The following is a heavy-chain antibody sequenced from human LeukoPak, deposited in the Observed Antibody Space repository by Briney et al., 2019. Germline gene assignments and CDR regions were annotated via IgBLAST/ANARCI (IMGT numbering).Heavy chain of an antibody. CDR2: IPCDESNT. Sequence: PGGSLRLSCAASGFTFSSYAMHWVRQAPGKGLEWMALIPCDESNTFYADSVKGRFTISRDNSKNTLYLQMNSLRVEDTAVYYCARDGDGDYVFSYYFDYWGQGTLVTVSS. CDR3: ARDGDGDYVFSYYFDY. CDR1: GFTFSSYA. J-gene: IGHJ4*02. V-gene: IGHV3-30*04. D-gene: IGHD4-17*01.